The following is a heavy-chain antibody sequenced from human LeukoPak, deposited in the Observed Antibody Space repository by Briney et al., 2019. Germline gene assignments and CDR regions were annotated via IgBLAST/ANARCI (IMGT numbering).Heavy chain of an antibody. Sequence: GGSLRLSCVASDFTFSNYAMSWVRQAPGKGLQWVSAIIGSGSRTYYADAVQGRFSISRNNSRNTLYLEMNSLRAEDTAVYFCAKSVKSVNVIPPLHHWGPGTLVTVSS. V-gene: IGHV3-23*01. D-gene: IGHD3-16*02. J-gene: IGHJ4*02. CDR3: AKSVKSVNVIPPLHH. CDR1: DFTFSNYA. CDR2: IIGSGSRT.